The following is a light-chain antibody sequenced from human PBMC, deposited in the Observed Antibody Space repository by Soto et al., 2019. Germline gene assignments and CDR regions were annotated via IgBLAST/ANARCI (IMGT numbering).Light chain of an antibody. Sequence: QSVLTQPPSVSGAPGQRVTISCTGSSSNIGAANDVHWYQQLPGRAPTLLIYGNHNRPSGVPDRFSGSKSGTSASLAITGLQSEDEADYYCQSYDSNLDARYVFGTGTKVIVL. J-gene: IGLJ1*01. CDR3: QSYDSNLDARYV. V-gene: IGLV1-40*01. CDR2: GNH. CDR1: SSNIGAAND.